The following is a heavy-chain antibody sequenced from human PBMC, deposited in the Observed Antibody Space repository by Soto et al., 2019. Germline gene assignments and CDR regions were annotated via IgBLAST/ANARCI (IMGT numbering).Heavy chain of an antibody. V-gene: IGHV1-2*02. CDR1: GYSFNAYY. D-gene: IGHD6-13*01. CDR2: INPNSGDT. CDR3: ARRYIAAPATAFDL. J-gene: IGHJ4*02. Sequence: ASVKVSCKASGYSFNAYYMEWVRQAPGQGLEWMGWINPNSGDTNYAQKFQGRVTMTRVTSISTTYLQWSSLKASDTAMYFCARRYIAAPATAFDLWGQGTPVTVSS.